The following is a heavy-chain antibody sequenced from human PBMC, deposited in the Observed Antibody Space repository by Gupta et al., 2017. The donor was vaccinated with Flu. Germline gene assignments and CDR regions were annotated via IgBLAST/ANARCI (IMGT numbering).Heavy chain of an antibody. J-gene: IGHJ4*02. CDR3: ARGRVPPPEPTVTTSYYFDY. D-gene: IGHD4-17*01. Sequence: QVQLVQSGAEVKKPGSSVKVSCKASGGTFSSYAISWVRQAPGQGLEWMGGIIPIFGTANYAQKFQGRVTITADESTSTAYMELSSLRSEDTAVYYCARGRVPPPEPTVTTSYYFDYWGQGTLVTVSS. CDR2: IIPIFGTA. CDR1: GGTFSSYA. V-gene: IGHV1-69*01.